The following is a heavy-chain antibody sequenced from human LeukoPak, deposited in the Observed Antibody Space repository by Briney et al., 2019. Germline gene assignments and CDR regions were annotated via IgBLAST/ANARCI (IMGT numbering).Heavy chain of an antibody. CDR3: ARDYYDSSGPNDY. Sequence: GGSLRLSCAASGFTFSDYYMSWIRQAPGKGPEWVSYISSSGSTIYYADSVKGRFTISRDNAKNSLYLQMNSLRAEDTAVYYCARDYYDSSGPNDYWGQGTLVTVSS. J-gene: IGHJ4*02. CDR2: ISSSGSTI. D-gene: IGHD3-22*01. V-gene: IGHV3-11*04. CDR1: GFTFSDYY.